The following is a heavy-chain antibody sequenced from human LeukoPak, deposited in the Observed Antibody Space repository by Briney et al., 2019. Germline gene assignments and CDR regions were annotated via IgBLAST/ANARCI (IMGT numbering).Heavy chain of an antibody. J-gene: IGHJ3*02. V-gene: IGHV3-74*01. D-gene: IGHD3-22*01. CDR3: ARRNDSGGRAFDI. Sequence: KAGGSLRLSCAASGFTFSSYWMHWVRQAPEKGLVWVSRINSDGSATRHADAVKGRFTISTDHAKNTLYLQMNSLRAEDTAVYYCARRNDSGGRAFDIWGQGTMVTVSS. CDR2: INSDGSAT. CDR1: GFTFSSYW.